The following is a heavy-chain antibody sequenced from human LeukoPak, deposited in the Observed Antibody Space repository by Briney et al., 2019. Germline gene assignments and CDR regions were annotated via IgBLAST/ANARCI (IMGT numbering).Heavy chain of an antibody. V-gene: IGHV4-34*01. CDR2: INHSRST. J-gene: IGHJ6*02. CDR3: ARGAGVVGVVPAAGKAYYYYGMDV. Sequence: TSETLSLTCAVYGGSFSGYYWSWIRQPPGKGLEWIGEINHSRSTNYNPSLKSRVTISVDTSKNQFSLKLSSVTAADTAVYYCARGAGVVGVVPAAGKAYYYYGMDVWGQGTTVTVSS. CDR1: GGSFSGYY. D-gene: IGHD2-2*01.